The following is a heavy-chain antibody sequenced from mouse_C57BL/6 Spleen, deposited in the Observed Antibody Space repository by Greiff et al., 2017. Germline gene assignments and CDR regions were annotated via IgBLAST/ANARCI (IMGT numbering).Heavy chain of an antibody. CDR3: ARRGYGSSYGYFDG. D-gene: IGHD1-1*01. CDR2: IDPSDSYT. CDR1: GYTFTSYW. V-gene: IGHV1-59*01. Sequence: QVQLQQPGAELVRPGTSVKLSCKASGYTFTSYWMHWVKQRPGQGLEWIGVIDPSDSYTNYNQKFKGKATLTVDTSSSTAYMQLSSLKSEDSAVYYCARRGYGSSYGYFDGWGTGTTVTVSS. J-gene: IGHJ1*03.